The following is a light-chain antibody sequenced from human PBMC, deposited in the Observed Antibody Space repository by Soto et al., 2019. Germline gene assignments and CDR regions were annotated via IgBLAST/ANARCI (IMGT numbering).Light chain of an antibody. CDR1: QDIRDN. CDR3: LQDYTYPRP. V-gene: IGKV1-6*01. CDR2: PAS. J-gene: IGKJ1*01. Sequence: AIQMTQSPSSLSASVGDRVTITCRASQDIRDNLAWYQQRTGEAPKFLIWPASRLQSGVPPRFSGSGSGTHFTLTISGLQPEDFATYYCLQDYTYPRPFGQGTTV.